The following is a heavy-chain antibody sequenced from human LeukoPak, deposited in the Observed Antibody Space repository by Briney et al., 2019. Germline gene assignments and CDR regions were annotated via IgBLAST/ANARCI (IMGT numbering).Heavy chain of an antibody. J-gene: IGHJ4*02. CDR1: GFTFDDYG. CDR2: IVPSGGTT. CDR3: ARDSRWIQFDY. V-gene: IGHV3-23*01. Sequence: GGSLRLSCAASGFTFDDYGMNWVRPAPGKGMEWVSGIVPSGGTTYYADSVKGRFTVSRDNSKNTLSLQMNSLRADDTAVYYCARDSRWIQFDYWGQGTLVTVSS. D-gene: IGHD5-18*01.